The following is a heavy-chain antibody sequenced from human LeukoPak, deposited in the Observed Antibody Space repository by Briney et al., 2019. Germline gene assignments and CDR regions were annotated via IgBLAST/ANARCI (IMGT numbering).Heavy chain of an antibody. D-gene: IGHD3-3*01. CDR1: GFTFSNYA. V-gene: IGHV3-23*01. CDR3: ARESSIFQVVARSYMDV. J-gene: IGHJ6*03. Sequence: GGSLRLSCAASGFTFSNYAMNWVRQAPGKGLEWVSSISGSGGSTYFAGSVKGRVTISRDNSKNTMYMQMNSLKTEDTAVYYCARESSIFQVVARSYMDVWGKGTTVTVSS. CDR2: ISGSGGST.